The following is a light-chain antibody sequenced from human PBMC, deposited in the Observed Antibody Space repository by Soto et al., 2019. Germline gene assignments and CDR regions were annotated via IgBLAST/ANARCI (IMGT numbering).Light chain of an antibody. CDR3: QQYGSSPLT. Sequence: EIVLTQSPGTLSLSPGERATLSCRASQSVSSSYLAWYHQKPGQAPRLLIYGASSRATGIPDWFSGSGSGTDYTLTISRLEPEDFAVYYCQQYGSSPLTFGGGTKVEIK. CDR2: GAS. V-gene: IGKV3-20*01. J-gene: IGKJ4*01. CDR1: QSVSSSY.